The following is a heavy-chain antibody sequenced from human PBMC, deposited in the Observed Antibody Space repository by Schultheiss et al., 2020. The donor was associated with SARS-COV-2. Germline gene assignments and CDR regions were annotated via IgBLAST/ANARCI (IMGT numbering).Heavy chain of an antibody. J-gene: IGHJ4*02. Sequence: GSLRLSCAASGFTFSSYSMNWVRQAPGKGLEWIGSIYHSGSTYYNPSLKSRVTISVDTSKNQFSLKLSSVTAADTAVYYCAKDPYSSSWSGSGYWGQGTLVTVSS. CDR2: IYHSGST. CDR3: AKDPYSSSWSGSGY. D-gene: IGHD6-13*01. CDR1: GFTFSSYS. V-gene: IGHV4-38-2*02.